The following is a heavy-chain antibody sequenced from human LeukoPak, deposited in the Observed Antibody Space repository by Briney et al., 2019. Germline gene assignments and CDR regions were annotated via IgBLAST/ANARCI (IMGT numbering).Heavy chain of an antibody. D-gene: IGHD4-17*01. V-gene: IGHV3-49*03. CDR3: TRDDYGDYYYYGMDV. CDR1: GFTFNDYY. J-gene: IGHJ6*02. Sequence: GGSLRLSCAASGFTFNDYYMSWIRQAPGKGLEWVGFIRSKAYGGTTEYAASVKGRFTISRDDSKSIAYLQMNSLKTEDTAVYYCTRDDYGDYYYYGMDVWGQGTTVTVSS. CDR2: IRSKAYGGTT.